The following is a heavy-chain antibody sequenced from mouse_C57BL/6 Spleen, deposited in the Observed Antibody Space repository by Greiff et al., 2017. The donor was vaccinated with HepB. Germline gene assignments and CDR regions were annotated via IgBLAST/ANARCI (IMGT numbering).Heavy chain of an antibody. J-gene: IGHJ3*01. D-gene: IGHD2-4*01. CDR2: IRNKANGYTT. Sequence: EVKLVESGGGLVQPGGSLSLSCAASGFTFTDYYMSWVRQPPGKALEWLGFIRNKANGYTTEYSASVKGRFTISRDNSQSILYLQMNALRAEDSATYYCARYIRYDYAFAYWGQGTLVTVSA. CDR1: GFTFTDYY. V-gene: IGHV7-3*01. CDR3: ARYIRYDYAFAY.